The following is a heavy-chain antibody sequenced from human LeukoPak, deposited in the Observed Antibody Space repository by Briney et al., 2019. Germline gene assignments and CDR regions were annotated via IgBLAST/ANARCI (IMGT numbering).Heavy chain of an antibody. V-gene: IGHV3-48*02. CDR3: ETDQRYTFDY. D-gene: IGHD3-9*01. J-gene: IGHJ4*02. Sequence: GGSLRLSCATSGFSFTDYPMNWVRQAPGKGLEWISNIRTTAEGAKYAYYADSVKGRVTISRDDGKNTLYLHMNSLRDDDTAVYYCETDQRYTFDYWGQGILVTVSS. CDR1: GFSFTDYP. CDR2: IRTTAEGAKYA.